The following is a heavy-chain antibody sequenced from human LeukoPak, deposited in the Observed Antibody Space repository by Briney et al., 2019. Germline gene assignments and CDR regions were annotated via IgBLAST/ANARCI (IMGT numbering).Heavy chain of an antibody. D-gene: IGHD5-18*01. J-gene: IGHJ3*02. V-gene: IGHV4-34*12. CDR3: ARNPRRGIHTAMVWNAFDI. CDR1: GRSLSGYY. Sequence: PETLSLTCAVYGRSLSGYYWGWIRHPPGRGLEWIEEIIHSGSTNSNPSRKSPVIISVDTSKNQFSLKLSSVTAADTAVYYCARNPRRGIHTAMVWNAFDIWGQGTMVTVS. CDR2: IIHSGST.